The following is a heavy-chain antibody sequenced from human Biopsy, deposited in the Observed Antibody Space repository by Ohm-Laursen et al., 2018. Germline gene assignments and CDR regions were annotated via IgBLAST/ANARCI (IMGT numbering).Heavy chain of an antibody. CDR3: ARAGTAINGNSLGFDP. D-gene: IGHD1-20*01. CDR1: VASFSGYY. V-gene: IGHV4-34*01. CDR2: INHSGST. J-gene: IGHJ5*02. Sequence: TLSLTCAVYVASFSGYYWTWIRQPPGKGLEWIGDINHSGSTNYNPSLKSRVSISADTSKNQFSLKLNSVTAADTAVYYCARAGTAINGNSLGFDPWGQGTLVTVSS.